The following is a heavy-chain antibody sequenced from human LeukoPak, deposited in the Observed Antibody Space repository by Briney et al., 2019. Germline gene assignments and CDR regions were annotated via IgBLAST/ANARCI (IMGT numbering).Heavy chain of an antibody. CDR2: IYYSGST. D-gene: IGHD1-26*01. J-gene: IGHJ4*02. V-gene: IGHV4-39*01. CDR3: ARQQWIVGAPN. CDR1: GGSIGSSSYY. Sequence: KTSETLSLTCTVSGGSIGSSSYYWGWIRQPPGKGLEWIGSIYYSGSTYYNPSLKSRVTISVDTSKNQFSLKLSSVTAADTAVYYCARQQWIVGAPNWGQGTLVTVSS.